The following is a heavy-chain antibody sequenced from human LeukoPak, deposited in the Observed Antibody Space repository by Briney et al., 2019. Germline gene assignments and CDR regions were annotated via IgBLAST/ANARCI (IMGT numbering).Heavy chain of an antibody. V-gene: IGHV1-2*02. Sequence: ASVKVSCKASGYTFTSYGISWVRQAPGQGLEWMGWINPNSGGTNYAQKFQGRVTMTRDTSISTAYMELSRLRSDDTAVYYCARDPPPDDYYDSSGYGRWGQGTLVTVSS. CDR3: ARDPPPDDYYDSSGYGR. J-gene: IGHJ4*02. CDR1: GYTFTSYG. CDR2: INPNSGGT. D-gene: IGHD3-22*01.